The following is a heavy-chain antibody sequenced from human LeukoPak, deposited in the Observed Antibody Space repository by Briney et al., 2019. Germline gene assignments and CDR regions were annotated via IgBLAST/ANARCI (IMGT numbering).Heavy chain of an antibody. CDR2: LIPIFGTA. CDR3: ARNLVVPAATYYYYYYGMDV. D-gene: IGHD2-2*01. J-gene: IGHJ6*04. CDR1: GGTFSRYA. Sequence: SVKVSCKASGGTFSRYAISWVRQAPGQGLEWMGGLIPIFGTANYAQKFQGRVTITADKSTSTAYMELSSLRSEDTAVYYCARNLVVPAATYYYYYYGMDVWGKGTTVTVSS. V-gene: IGHV1-69*06.